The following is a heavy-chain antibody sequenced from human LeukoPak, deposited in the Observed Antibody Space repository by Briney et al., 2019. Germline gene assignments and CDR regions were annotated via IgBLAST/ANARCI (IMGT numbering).Heavy chain of an antibody. CDR3: ARDCSSTSCSLDY. V-gene: IGHV1-2*02. J-gene: IGHJ4*02. CDR2: INPNSGGT. D-gene: IGHD2-2*01. Sequence: ASVKVSCKASGYTFTGYYMHWVRQAPGQGLEGMGWINPNSGGTNYAQKFQGRVTMTRDTSISTAYMELSRLRSDDTAVYYCARDCSSTSCSLDYWGQGTLVTVAS. CDR1: GYTFTGYY.